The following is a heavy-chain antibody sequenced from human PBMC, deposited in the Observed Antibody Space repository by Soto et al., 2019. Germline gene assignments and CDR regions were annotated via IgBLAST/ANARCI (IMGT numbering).Heavy chain of an antibody. CDR3: AHLAPAGYFAL. J-gene: IGHJ2*01. CDR2: IYWDDDK. D-gene: IGHD2-15*01. V-gene: IGHV2-5*02. CDR1: GLSLSTSGEG. Sequence: QITLKESGPTLVKPTQTLTLTCTFSGLSLSTSGEGVGWIRQPPGKALDWLALIYWDDDKRYSPSLKSRLTITTDTSKNQVVLTTANMDPVDTATYYSAHLAPAGYFALWGSGTLVTVSS.